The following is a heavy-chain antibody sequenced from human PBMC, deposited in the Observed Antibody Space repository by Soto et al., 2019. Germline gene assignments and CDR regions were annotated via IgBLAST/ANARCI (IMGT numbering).Heavy chain of an antibody. CDR2: INQDGSEK. CDR1: GFTINADR. CDR3: ARTIWFGELIDY. D-gene: IGHD3-10*01. Sequence: PXVALLLSCTASGFTINADRMTWVRQAPGQGLEWLANINQDGSEKYFGDSVKGRFAISRDNAKNSVFLQMNSLRAEDTALYFCARTIWFGELIDYWGQGTPVTVS. J-gene: IGHJ4*02. V-gene: IGHV3-7*03.